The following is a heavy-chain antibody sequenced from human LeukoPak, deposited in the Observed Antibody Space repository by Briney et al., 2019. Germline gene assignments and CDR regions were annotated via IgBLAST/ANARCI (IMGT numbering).Heavy chain of an antibody. CDR3: AKETVGMFYLGDY. J-gene: IGHJ4*02. V-gene: IGHV3-30*18. CDR1: GFTFSSYG. D-gene: IGHD2/OR15-2a*01. CDR2: ISYDGSNK. Sequence: GRSLRLSCAASGFTFSSYGMHWVRQAPGKGLEWVAVISYDGSNKYYADSVKGRFTISRDNSKNTLYLQMNSLRAEDTAVYYCAKETVGMFYLGDYWGQGTLVTVSS.